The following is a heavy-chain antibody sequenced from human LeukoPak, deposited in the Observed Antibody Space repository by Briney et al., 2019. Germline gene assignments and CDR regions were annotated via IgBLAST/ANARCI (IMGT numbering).Heavy chain of an antibody. J-gene: IGHJ4*02. CDR1: GGSITSNTFY. Sequence: KTSETLSLACTVSGGSITSNTFYWAWIRQPPGKPLDWLGTIYYTGGTYSNPSLKSRVTISVDTSKNQFSLKLSSVTAADTAVYYCALYEMFQGYYFDYWGQGTLVTVSS. CDR3: ALYEMFQGYYFDY. V-gene: IGHV4-39*07. D-gene: IGHD3-10*02. CDR2: IYYTGGT.